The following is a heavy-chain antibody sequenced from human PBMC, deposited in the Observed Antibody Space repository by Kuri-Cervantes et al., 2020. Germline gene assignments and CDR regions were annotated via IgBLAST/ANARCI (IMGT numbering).Heavy chain of an antibody. V-gene: IGHV3-74*01. Sequence: GESLKISCAASGFTFSSYWMHWVRQAPGKGLVWVSRINSDGSGTSYADSVKGRFTISRDNAKKSLFLQMSSLRAEDTAVYYCARAGELDYWGQGTLVTVSS. CDR3: ARAGELDY. D-gene: IGHD3-16*01. CDR2: INSDGSGT. CDR1: GFTFSSYW. J-gene: IGHJ4*02.